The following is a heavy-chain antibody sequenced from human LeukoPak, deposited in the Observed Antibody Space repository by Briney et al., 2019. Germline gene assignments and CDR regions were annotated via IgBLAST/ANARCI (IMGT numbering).Heavy chain of an antibody. V-gene: IGHV4-38-2*02. CDR1: GYSISSGYY. J-gene: IGHJ6*03. CDR3: ARDIRAQRYQGDSSYMDV. D-gene: IGHD6-13*01. Sequence: SETLSLTCTVSGYSISSGYYWGWIRQPPGKGLEWIGSIYHSGSTYYNPSLKSRVTISVDTSKNQFSLKLSSVTAADTAVYYCARDIRAQRYQGDSSYMDVWGKGTTVTISS. CDR2: IYHSGST.